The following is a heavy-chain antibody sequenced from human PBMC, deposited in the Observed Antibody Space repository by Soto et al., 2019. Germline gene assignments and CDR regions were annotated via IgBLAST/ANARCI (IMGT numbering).Heavy chain of an antibody. CDR2: IIPIFGTT. J-gene: IGHJ4*02. CDR3: TSGERRYFEY. D-gene: IGHD3-10*01. V-gene: IGHV1-69*13. Sequence: QVQLVQSGAEVKKPGSSVKVSCKASGGTFSSHAVNWVRQAPGQGLEWMGGIIPIFGTTKYAQRFQDRVTFTADESTGTAYMDLSSLSSEATAVYFCTSGERRYFEYWGQGTLVSVSS. CDR1: GGTFSSHA.